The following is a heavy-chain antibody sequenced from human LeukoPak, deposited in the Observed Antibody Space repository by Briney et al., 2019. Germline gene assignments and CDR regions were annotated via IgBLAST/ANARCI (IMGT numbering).Heavy chain of an antibody. CDR1: GGSISSGSYY. Sequence: SETLSLTCSLSGGSISSGSYYWIWIRQPAGKGLEWSGRVYPSGCTSYNPSYKSEVSISIDTFKNQYTLNLSSVTAADTAVYYCAKDMGPTYSNLIGDWFDPWGQGLLVTVSS. V-gene: IGHV4-61*02. D-gene: IGHD5-18*01. CDR3: AKDMGPTYSNLIGDWFDP. CDR2: VYPSGCT. J-gene: IGHJ5*02.